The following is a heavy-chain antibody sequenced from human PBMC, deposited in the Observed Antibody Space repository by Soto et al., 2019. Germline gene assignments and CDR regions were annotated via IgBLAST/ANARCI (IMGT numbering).Heavy chain of an antibody. CDR2: INPNSGTT. Sequence: GASVKVSCKASGSTFTGHYIHWVRQAPGQGLEWMGWINPNSGTTKYAQKFQGRVTLTRETSITTAYMELNSLKSDDTAVYYCARAGIAAAGSGEYGMDVWGQGTTGTVS. V-gene: IGHV1-2*02. J-gene: IGHJ6*02. CDR1: GSTFTGHY. D-gene: IGHD6-13*01. CDR3: ARAGIAAAGSGEYGMDV.